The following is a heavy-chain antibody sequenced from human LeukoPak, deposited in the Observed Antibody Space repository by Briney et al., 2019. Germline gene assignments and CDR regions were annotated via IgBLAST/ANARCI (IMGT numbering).Heavy chain of an antibody. Sequence: PGGSLRLSCAASGFTFSSYSMNCVRQAPGKGLEWVSSISSSSSYIYYADSVKGRFTISRDNAKNSLYLQMNSLRAEDTAVYYCARDGRETVGATRYGYWGQGTLVTVSS. CDR2: ISSSSSYI. D-gene: IGHD1-26*01. CDR1: GFTFSSYS. J-gene: IGHJ4*02. CDR3: ARDGRETVGATRYGY. V-gene: IGHV3-21*01.